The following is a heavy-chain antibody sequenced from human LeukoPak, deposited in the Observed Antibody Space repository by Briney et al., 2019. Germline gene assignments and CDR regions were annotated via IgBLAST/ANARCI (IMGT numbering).Heavy chain of an antibody. CDR1: GGSFSTYS. Sequence: SETLSLTCAVYGGSFSTYSWNWIRQPPGKGLEWIGEINHGGSTDYNPTLKGRVTISVDTSKNQFSLKLSSVTAADTAVYYCAARRGIAPRPLGSWGQGTLVTVSS. J-gene: IGHJ5*02. D-gene: IGHD6-6*01. CDR3: AARRGIAPRPLGS. V-gene: IGHV4-34*01. CDR2: INHGGST.